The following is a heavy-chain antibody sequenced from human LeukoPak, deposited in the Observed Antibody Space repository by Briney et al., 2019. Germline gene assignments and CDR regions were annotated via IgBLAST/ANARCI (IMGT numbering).Heavy chain of an antibody. CDR2: TYYRSKWYN. CDR3: ASGGTAAAGPRLDY. CDR1: GDSVSSNSAA. J-gene: IGHJ4*02. D-gene: IGHD6-13*01. V-gene: IGHV6-1*01. Sequence: SQTLSLACAISGDSVSSNSAAWNWIRQSPSRGLEWLGRTYYRSKWYNDYAVSVKSRITINPDTSKNQFSLQLNSVTLEDTAVYYCASGGTAAAGPRLDYWGQGTLVTVSS.